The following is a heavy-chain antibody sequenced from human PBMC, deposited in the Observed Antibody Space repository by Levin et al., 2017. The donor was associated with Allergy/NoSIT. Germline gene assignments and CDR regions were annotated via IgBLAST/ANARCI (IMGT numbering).Heavy chain of an antibody. J-gene: IGHJ2*01. D-gene: IGHD2-15*01. Sequence: SVKVSCKASGGTFSSYAISWVRQAPGQGLEWMGGIIPIFGTANYAQKFQGRVTITADESTSTAYMELSSLRSEDTAVYYCARAGCSGGSCYRKNDWYFDLWGRGTLVTVSS. CDR1: GGTFSSYA. CDR3: ARAGCSGGSCYRKNDWYFDL. CDR2: IIPIFGTA. V-gene: IGHV1-69*13.